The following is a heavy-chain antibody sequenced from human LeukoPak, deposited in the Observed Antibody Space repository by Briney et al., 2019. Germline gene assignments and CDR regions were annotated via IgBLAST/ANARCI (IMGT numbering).Heavy chain of an antibody. Sequence: PGGSLRLSCAASGFSFSSTLLTWVRQAPGKGLEWLANIKEDGSVKNYVDSVKGRFTISRDSAKNSLYLQMNSLRAEDTALYYCAKDVGGNLKGNWFDTWGQGTQVTVSS. J-gene: IGHJ5*02. CDR3: AKDVGGNLKGNWFDT. CDR1: GFSFSSTL. CDR2: IKEDGSVK. D-gene: IGHD1-14*01. V-gene: IGHV3-7*03.